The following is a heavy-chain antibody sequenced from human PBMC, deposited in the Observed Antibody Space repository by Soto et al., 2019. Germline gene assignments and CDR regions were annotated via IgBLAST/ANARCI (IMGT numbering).Heavy chain of an antibody. CDR2: ISAYNLDT. Sequence: QVQLVQSGAEVKKPGASVKVSCKSSGYRFETYAMSWVRQAPGQGLEWMGWISAYNLDTYYAQKFQDRVTMTTETSTGTAYMELRSLTSDYTAVYYCARGHGEIIGAMDVWGQGTTVTVSS. V-gene: IGHV1-18*01. CDR1: GYRFETYA. CDR3: ARGHGEIIGAMDV. J-gene: IGHJ6*02. D-gene: IGHD3-3*01.